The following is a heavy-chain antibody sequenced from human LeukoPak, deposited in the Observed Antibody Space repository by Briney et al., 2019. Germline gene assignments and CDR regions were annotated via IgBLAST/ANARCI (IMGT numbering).Heavy chain of an antibody. J-gene: IGHJ4*02. CDR2: INHSGST. D-gene: IGHD3-22*01. V-gene: IGHV4-34*01. CDR1: GGSFSGYY. CDR3: ARGLPTYYYDSSGYCRTLPDY. Sequence: PSETLSLTCAVYGGSFSGYYWSWIRQPPGKGLEWIGEINHSGSTNYNLSLKSRVTISVDTSKNQFSLKLSSVTAADTAVYYCARGLPTYYYDSSGYCRTLPDYWGQGTLVTVSS.